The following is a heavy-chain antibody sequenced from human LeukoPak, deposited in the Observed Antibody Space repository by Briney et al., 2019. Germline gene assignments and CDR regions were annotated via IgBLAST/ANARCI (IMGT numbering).Heavy chain of an antibody. Sequence: SETLSLTCAVYGGSFSGYYWSWIRQPPGKGLEWIGSIYHAGSTYYNPSLKSRITISVETSKNQFSLKLSSVTAADTAVYYCARPQGTIAAAGGNWFDPWGQGTLVTVSS. J-gene: IGHJ5*02. V-gene: IGHV4-34*01. CDR3: ARPQGTIAAAGGNWFDP. CDR1: GGSFSGYY. D-gene: IGHD6-13*01. CDR2: IYHAGST.